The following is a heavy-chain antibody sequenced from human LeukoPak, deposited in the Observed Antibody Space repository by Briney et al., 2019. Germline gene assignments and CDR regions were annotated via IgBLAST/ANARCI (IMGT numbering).Heavy chain of an antibody. CDR2: IWYDGSNK. D-gene: IGHD4-17*01. J-gene: IGHJ4*02. CDR3: AKDLYGDYGDDY. CDR1: GFTFSSYG. Sequence: GRSLRLSCAASGFTFSSYGMHWVRQAPGKGLEWVAVIWYDGSNKYYADSVKGRFTISRDNSKNTLYLQMNSLRAEDTAVYYCAKDLYGDYGDDYWGQGTLVTVSS. V-gene: IGHV3-33*06.